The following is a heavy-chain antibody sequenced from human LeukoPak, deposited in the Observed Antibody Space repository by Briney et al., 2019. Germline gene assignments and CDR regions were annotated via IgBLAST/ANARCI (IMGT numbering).Heavy chain of an antibody. V-gene: IGHV4-59*01. CDR2: TYSGST. CDR1: GDSISNSY. Sequence: PSETLSLTCTVSGDSISNSYWSWIRQPPGKGLEWIGYTYSGSTNYNPSLKSRVTISVDTSKIQFSLKLSSVTAADTAVYYCARLALQEVGATQTYYLDYWGQGTLVTVSS. D-gene: IGHD1-26*01. CDR3: ARLALQEVGATQTYYLDY. J-gene: IGHJ4*02.